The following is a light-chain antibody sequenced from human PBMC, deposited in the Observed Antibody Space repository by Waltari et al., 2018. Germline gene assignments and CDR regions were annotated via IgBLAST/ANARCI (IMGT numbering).Light chain of an antibody. CDR2: YDS. CDR1: NIGSKS. V-gene: IGLV3-21*04. CDR3: LVWHSTTDHHGV. J-gene: IGLJ2*01. Sequence: SYVVTQSPSVSVAPGETARITCGGDNIGSKSGHWSQQRPGQAPVLVISYDSDRPSGIPERFSGSNSGNTATLTISWVEADDEADYYCLVWHSTTDHHGVFGGGTKLTVL.